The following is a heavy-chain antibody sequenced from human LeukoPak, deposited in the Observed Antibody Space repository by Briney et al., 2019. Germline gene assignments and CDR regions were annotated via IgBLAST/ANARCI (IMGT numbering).Heavy chain of an antibody. CDR1: GFTFSSYG. J-gene: IGHJ4*02. Sequence: ARSLRLSCAASGFTFSSYGMYWFLQAPGKGLEWVAGIGYDGNNKYYADSVKGRFTISRDNSKNTLYLQMNSLRAEDTAVYYCARSTSSEYDIYHFDYWGQGTLVTVSS. CDR2: IGYDGNNK. D-gene: IGHD3-9*01. V-gene: IGHV3-33*01. CDR3: ARSTSSEYDIYHFDY.